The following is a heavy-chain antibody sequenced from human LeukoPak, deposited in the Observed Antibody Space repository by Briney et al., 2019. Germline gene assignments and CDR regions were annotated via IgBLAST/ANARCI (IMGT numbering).Heavy chain of an antibody. V-gene: IGHV3-20*04. CDR3: ARDRFRVPIDH. J-gene: IGHJ4*02. Sequence: GGSLRLSCAASGFTFSSYNMNWVRRAPGKGLEWVSGITWNGGDTDYADSVKGRFTISRDNAKNFLYLQMNSLRAEDTALYYCARDRFRVPIDHWGQGTLVTVSS. CDR1: GFTFSSYN. D-gene: IGHD5/OR15-5a*01. CDR2: ITWNGGDT.